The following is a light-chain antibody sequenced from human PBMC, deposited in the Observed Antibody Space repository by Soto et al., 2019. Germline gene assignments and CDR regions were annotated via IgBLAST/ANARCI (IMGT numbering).Light chain of an antibody. CDR3: QQRSNWPPFIT. CDR1: LSVSSC. CDR2: DAS. Sequence: EIVLTQSPATLSLSPGERATLTCRTSLSVSSCLAWYQQKPGQAPRLLIYDASNRATGIPARFSGSGSGTDFTLTISSLEPEDFAVYYCQQRSNWPPFITFGQGTRLESK. V-gene: IGKV3-11*01. J-gene: IGKJ5*01.